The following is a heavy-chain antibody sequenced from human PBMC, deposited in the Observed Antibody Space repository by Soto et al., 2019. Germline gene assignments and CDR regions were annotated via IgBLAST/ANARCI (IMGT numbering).Heavy chain of an antibody. D-gene: IGHD5-18*01. V-gene: IGHV3-9*01. J-gene: IGHJ4*02. CDR3: AKGYSYGVLEPLGY. CDR1: GFTFDDYA. CDR2: ISWNSGII. Sequence: EVQLVESGGGLVQPGRYLRLSCAASGFTFDDYAMHWVRQAPGKGLEWVSGISWNSGIIDYADSVKGRFTISRDNAKNSLYLQMNSLRAEDTALYYCAKGYSYGVLEPLGYWGQGTLVTVSS.